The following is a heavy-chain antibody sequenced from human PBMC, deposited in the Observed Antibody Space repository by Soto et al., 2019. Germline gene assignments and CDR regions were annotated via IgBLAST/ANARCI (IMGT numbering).Heavy chain of an antibody. D-gene: IGHD3-22*01. CDR1: GFTFSSYA. J-gene: IGHJ4*02. CDR2: ISGSGGST. CDR3: AKDRDYYDSSGPTHYRY. V-gene: IGHV3-23*01. Sequence: GGSLRLSCAASGFTFSSYAMSWVRQAPGKGLEWVSAISGSGGSTYYADSVKGRFTISRDNSKNTLYLQMNSLRAEDTAVYYCAKDRDYYDSSGPTHYRYWAQGTLVTVAS.